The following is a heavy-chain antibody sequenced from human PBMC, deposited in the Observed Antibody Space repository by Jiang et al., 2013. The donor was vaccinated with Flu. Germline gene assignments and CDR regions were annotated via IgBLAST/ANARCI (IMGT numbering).Heavy chain of an antibody. D-gene: IGHD2-2*01. CDR2: ISYDGSNK. V-gene: IGHV3-30-3*01. Sequence: VQLVESGGGVVQPGRSLRLSCAASGFTFSSYAMHWVRQAPGKGLEWVAVISYDGSNKYYADSVKGRFTISRDNSKNTLYLQMNSLRAEDTAVYYCARDPCSSTSCEFDYWG. CDR3: ARDPCSSTSCEFDY. CDR1: GFTFSSYA. J-gene: IGHJ4*01.